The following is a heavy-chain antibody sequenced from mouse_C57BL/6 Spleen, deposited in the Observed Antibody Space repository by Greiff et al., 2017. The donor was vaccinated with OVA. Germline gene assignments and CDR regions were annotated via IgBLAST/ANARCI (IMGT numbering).Heavy chain of an antibody. V-gene: IGHV1-82*01. CDR2: IYPGDGDT. Sequence: VQLQESGPELVKPGASVKISCKASGYAFSSSWMNWVKQRPGKGLEWIGQIYPGDGDTNYNGKFKGKATLTADKSSSTAYMQLSSLTSEDSAVYFCARGYGYDEGSWFAYWGQGTLVTVSA. J-gene: IGHJ3*01. CDR3: ARGYGYDEGSWFAY. CDR1: GYAFSSSW. D-gene: IGHD2-2*01.